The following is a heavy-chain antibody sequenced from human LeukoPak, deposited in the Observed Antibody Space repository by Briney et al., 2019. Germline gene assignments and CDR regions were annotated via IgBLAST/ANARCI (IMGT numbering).Heavy chain of an antibody. CDR3: ARVHLISGTYYYMDV. Sequence: SVKVSCKASGGTFSSYAISWVRQAPGQGLEWMGGVIPIFGTANYAQKFQGRVTITADESTSTACMELSSLRSEDTAVYYCARVHLISGTYYYMDVWGKGTTVTVSS. J-gene: IGHJ6*03. CDR2: VIPIFGTA. CDR1: GGTFSSYA. V-gene: IGHV1-69*01. D-gene: IGHD2-8*01.